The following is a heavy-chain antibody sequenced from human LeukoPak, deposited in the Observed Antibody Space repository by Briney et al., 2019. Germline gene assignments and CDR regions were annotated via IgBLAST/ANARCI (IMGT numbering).Heavy chain of an antibody. D-gene: IGHD1-20*01. J-gene: IGHJ4*02. V-gene: IGHV4-34*01. CDR3: ATSTNLLTGTTLGFFDS. CDR2: INHSGST. Sequence: SETLSLTCAVYGGSFSGYYWSWIRQPPGKGLEWIGEINHSGSTNYNPSLKSRVTISVDTSKNQFSLKLSSVTAADTAVYYCATSTNLLTGTTLGFFDSWGRGTLVIVSS. CDR1: GGSFSGYY.